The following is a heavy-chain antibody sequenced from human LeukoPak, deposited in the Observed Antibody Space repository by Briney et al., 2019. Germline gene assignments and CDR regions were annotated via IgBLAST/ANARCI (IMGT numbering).Heavy chain of an antibody. CDR2: INHSGST. CDR1: GGSFSGYY. J-gene: IGHJ4*02. Sequence: SETLSLTCAVYGGSFSGYYWSWIRQPPGKGLEWIGEINHSGSTNYNPSLKSRVTISVDTSKNQFSLKLSSVTAADTAVYYCARGLRYCSSTSCFALSSFDYWGQGTLVTVSS. V-gene: IGHV4-34*01. D-gene: IGHD2-2*01. CDR3: ARGLRYCSSTSCFALSSFDY.